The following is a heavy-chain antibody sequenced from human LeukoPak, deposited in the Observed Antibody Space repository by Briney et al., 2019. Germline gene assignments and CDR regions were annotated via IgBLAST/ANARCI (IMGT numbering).Heavy chain of an antibody. Sequence: SQTLSLTCAISGDSVSSNSVTWNWIRQSPPRGLEWLGRTYYRSTWYNDYAVSVRGRITVNPDTSKNQFSLHLNSATPEDTAVYYCARRLTQYDCFDPWGQGILVTVSS. V-gene: IGHV6-1*01. CDR2: TYYRSTWYN. J-gene: IGHJ5*02. CDR1: GDSVSSNSVT. CDR3: ARRLTQYDCFDP. D-gene: IGHD2-2*01.